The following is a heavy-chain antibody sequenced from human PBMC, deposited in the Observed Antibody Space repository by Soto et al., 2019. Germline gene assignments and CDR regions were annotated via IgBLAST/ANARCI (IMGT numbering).Heavy chain of an antibody. J-gene: IGHJ4*02. CDR3: ARIAGSWLLTLFDY. CDR2: IYYSGST. D-gene: IGHD2-21*02. Sequence: SETLSLTCTVSGGSISSSSYYWGWIRQPPGKGLEWIGSIYYSGSTYYNPSLKSRVTISVDTSKNQFSLKLSSVTAADTAVYYCARIAGSWLLTLFDYWGQGTLVTVSS. CDR1: GGSISSSSYY. V-gene: IGHV4-39*01.